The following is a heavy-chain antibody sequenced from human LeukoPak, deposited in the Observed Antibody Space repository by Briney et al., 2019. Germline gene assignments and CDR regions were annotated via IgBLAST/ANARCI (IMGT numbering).Heavy chain of an antibody. CDR3: ARGGIYSQGFDY. D-gene: IGHD6-13*01. CDR1: GFTFSGYS. V-gene: IGHV3-21*01. CDR2: ISTTSDYI. J-gene: IGHJ4*02. Sequence: GRSLRLSCAASGFTFSGYSMNWVRQAPGKGLEWVSSISTTSDYIHYADSLKGRVAISRDNAKNSLYLQMNSLRAEDTAIYYCARGGIYSQGFDYWGQGSLVTVSS.